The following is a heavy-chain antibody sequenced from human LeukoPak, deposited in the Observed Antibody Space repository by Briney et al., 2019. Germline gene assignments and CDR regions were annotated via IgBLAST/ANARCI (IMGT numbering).Heavy chain of an antibody. Sequence: PGGSLRLSCAASGFTLSSYDMHWVRQATGKGLEWVSAIGTAGDTYYPGSVKGRFTISRENAKNSLYLQMNSLRAGDTAVYYCARGAYYYGMDVWGQGTTVTVSS. J-gene: IGHJ6*02. CDR2: IGTAGDT. CDR1: GFTLSSYD. V-gene: IGHV3-13*01. CDR3: ARGAYYYGMDV.